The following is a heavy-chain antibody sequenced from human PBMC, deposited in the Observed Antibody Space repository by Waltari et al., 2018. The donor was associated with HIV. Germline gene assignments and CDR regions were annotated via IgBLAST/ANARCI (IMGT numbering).Heavy chain of an antibody. CDR3: ARGSIVVVPAARYGMDV. J-gene: IGHJ6*02. D-gene: IGHD2-2*01. Sequence: QVQLVQSGAEVKKPGASVKVSCKASGYTFTGYYMHWVRQAPGQGLEWMGWINPNSGGTNYAQKFQGWVTMTRDTSISTAYMELSRPRSDDTAVYYCARGSIVVVPAARYGMDVWGQGTTVTVSS. CDR2: INPNSGGT. V-gene: IGHV1-2*04. CDR1: GYTFTGYY.